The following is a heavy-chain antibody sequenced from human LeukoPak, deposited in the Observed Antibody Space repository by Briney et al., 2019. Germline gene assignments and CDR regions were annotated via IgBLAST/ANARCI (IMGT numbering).Heavy chain of an antibody. Sequence: GGSLRLSCTGPGFIFGASWMTWVRQPPGRGLGWVANIGPGGDGEHYVDSVMGRFTISRDSGKNSIYLQMDSLRDEDTAVYYCARDLGYYATDYWGQGTLVTVSS. CDR3: ARDLGYYATDY. D-gene: IGHD2-2*01. CDR1: GFIFGASW. V-gene: IGHV3-7*01. CDR2: IGPGGDGE. J-gene: IGHJ4*02.